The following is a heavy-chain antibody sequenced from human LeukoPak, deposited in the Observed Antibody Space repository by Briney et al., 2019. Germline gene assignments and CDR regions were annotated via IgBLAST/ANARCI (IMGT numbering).Heavy chain of an antibody. Sequence: PSETLSLTCAVYGGSFSGYYWSWIRQPAGKGLEWIGRIYTSGSTNYNPSLKSRVTMSVDTSKNQFSLKLSSVTAADTAVYYCARDFAYHSLDYWGQGTLVTVSS. V-gene: IGHV4-4*07. CDR1: GGSFSGYY. J-gene: IGHJ4*02. CDR2: IYTSGST. CDR3: ARDFAYHSLDY. D-gene: IGHD2-2*01.